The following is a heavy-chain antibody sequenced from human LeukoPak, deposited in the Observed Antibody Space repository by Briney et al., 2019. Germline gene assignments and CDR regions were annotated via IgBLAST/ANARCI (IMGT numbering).Heavy chain of an antibody. CDR2: IIPIFGTA. CDR3: ARVAGSSHNWFDP. CDR1: GGTFSSYA. D-gene: IGHD6-19*01. J-gene: IGHJ5*02. V-gene: IGHV1-69*06. Sequence: SVKVSCEASGGTFSSYAISWVRQAPGQGLEWMGGIIPIFGTANYAQKFQGRVTITADKSTSTAYMELSSLRSEDTAVYYCARVAGSSHNWFDPWGQGTLVTVSS.